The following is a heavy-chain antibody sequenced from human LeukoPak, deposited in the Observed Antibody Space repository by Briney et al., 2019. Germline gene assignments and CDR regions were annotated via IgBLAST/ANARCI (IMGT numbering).Heavy chain of an antibody. D-gene: IGHD3-22*01. J-gene: IGHJ4*02. Sequence: GASVKVSCKASGYTFTSYGISWVRQAPGQGLEWTGWISAYNGNTNYAQKLQGRVTMTTDTSTSTAYMELRSLRSDDTAVYYCARDRAMFVDYDSSGYSHWGQGTLVTVSS. CDR3: ARDRAMFVDYDSSGYSH. V-gene: IGHV1-18*01. CDR1: GYTFTSYG. CDR2: ISAYNGNT.